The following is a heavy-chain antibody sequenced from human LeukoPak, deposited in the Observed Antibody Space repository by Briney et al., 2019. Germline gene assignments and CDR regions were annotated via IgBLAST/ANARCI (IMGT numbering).Heavy chain of an antibody. V-gene: IGHV3-30*02. CDR3: AKARVTTVTTLHDAFDI. J-gene: IGHJ3*02. Sequence: GGSLRLSCAASGFTFSSYGMHWVRQAPGKGLEWVAFIRYDGSNKYYADSVKGRFTISRDNAKNKLYLQMNSLRAEDTAVYYCAKARVTTVTTLHDAFDIWGQGTMVTVSS. CDR2: IRYDGSNK. CDR1: GFTFSSYG. D-gene: IGHD4-17*01.